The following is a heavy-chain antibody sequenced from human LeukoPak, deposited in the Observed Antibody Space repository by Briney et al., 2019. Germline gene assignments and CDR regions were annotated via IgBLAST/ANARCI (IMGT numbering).Heavy chain of an antibody. CDR2: IYHSGST. J-gene: IGHJ4*02. V-gene: IGHV4-30-2*01. Sequence: SETLSLTCAVSGGSISSGGYSWSWIRQPPGKGLEWIGYIYHSGSTYYNPSLKSRVTISVDRSKNQFSLQLNSVTPEDTAVYYCSREKSSTFDQWGQGTLVTVSS. CDR3: SREKSSTFDQ. CDR1: GGSISSGGYS.